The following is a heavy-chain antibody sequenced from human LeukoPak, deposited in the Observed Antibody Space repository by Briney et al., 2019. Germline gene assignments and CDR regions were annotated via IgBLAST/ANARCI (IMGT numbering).Heavy chain of an antibody. J-gene: IGHJ4*02. D-gene: IGHD6-6*01. V-gene: IGHV3-73*01. CDR3: ARDKGTSYLSSFDY. CDR2: IRSKANSYAT. Sequence: GGFLRLPCAASGFTFSGSAMHWVRQASGKGLEWVGRIRSKANSYATAYAASVKGRFTISRDDSKNTAYLQMNSLRAADTAVYYCARDKGTSYLSSFDYWGQGTLVTVSS. CDR1: GFTFSGSA.